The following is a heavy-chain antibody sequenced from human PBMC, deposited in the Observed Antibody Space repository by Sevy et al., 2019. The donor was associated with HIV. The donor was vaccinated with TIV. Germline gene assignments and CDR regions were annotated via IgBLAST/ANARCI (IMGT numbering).Heavy chain of an antibody. J-gene: IGHJ4*02. CDR3: ATTKEYYDSSGYPFDS. Sequence: GGSLRLSCTTSGFTFGDYAMSWVRQAPGKGLEWVGFIRSKVYGGTTEYAASVKGRFTISRDDSKTIAYLQMNSLKTEDTAVYYCATTKEYYDSSGYPFDSWGQGTLVTVSS. D-gene: IGHD3-22*01. V-gene: IGHV3-49*04. CDR2: IRSKVYGGTT. CDR1: GFTFGDYA.